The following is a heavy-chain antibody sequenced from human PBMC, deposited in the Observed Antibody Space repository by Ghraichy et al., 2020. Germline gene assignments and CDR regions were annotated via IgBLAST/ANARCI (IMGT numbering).Heavy chain of an antibody. CDR2: IYYSGST. CDR3: ATSYYDSSGYREKYYYYGMDV. CDR1: GGSVSSGSYY. Sequence: SETLSLTCTVSGGSVSSGSYYWSWIRQPPGKGLEWIGYIYYSGSTNYNPSLKSRVTISVDTSKNQFSLKLSSVTAADTAVYYCATSYYDSSGYREKYYYYGMDVWGQGTTVTVSS. D-gene: IGHD3-22*01. J-gene: IGHJ6*02. V-gene: IGHV4-61*01.